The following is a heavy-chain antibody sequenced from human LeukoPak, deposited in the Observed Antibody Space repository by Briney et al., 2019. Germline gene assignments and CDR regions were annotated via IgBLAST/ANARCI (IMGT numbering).Heavy chain of an antibody. CDR3: AKDVLEWLLSHLDY. D-gene: IGHD3-3*01. J-gene: IGHJ4*02. CDR1: GFTFNNYA. CDR2: ISGDGVSP. Sequence: GGSLRLSCSASGFTFNNYALTWVRQTPGKGLECVSAISGDGVSPYYADSVRGRFTISRDNSKNTLYLQMNSLRVEDTAVYYCAKDVLEWLLSHLDYWGQGTLVTVSS. V-gene: IGHV3-23*01.